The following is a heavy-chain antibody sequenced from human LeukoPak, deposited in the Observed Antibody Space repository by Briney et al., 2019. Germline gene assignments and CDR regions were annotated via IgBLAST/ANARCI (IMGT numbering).Heavy chain of an antibody. CDR1: GYTFTGYY. Sequence: ASVKVSCKASGYTFTGYYMHWVRQAPGQGLEWMGRINPNSGGTNYAQKFQGRVTMTRDTSISTAYMEVGRLRSDDTAVYYCARARGGVRGVLAFDYWGQGTLVTVSS. CDR3: ARARGGVRGVLAFDY. V-gene: IGHV1-2*06. CDR2: INPNSGGT. J-gene: IGHJ4*02. D-gene: IGHD3-10*01.